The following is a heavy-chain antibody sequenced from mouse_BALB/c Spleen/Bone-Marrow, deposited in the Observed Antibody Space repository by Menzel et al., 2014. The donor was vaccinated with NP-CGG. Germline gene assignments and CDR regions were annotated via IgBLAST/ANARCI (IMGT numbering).Heavy chain of an antibody. D-gene: IGHD1-1*01. V-gene: IGHV2-6-5*01. CDR3: AKLGRSYYYFDV. J-gene: IGHJ1*01. CDR1: GFSLTDYG. CDR2: IWGGGST. Sequence: QVQLKQSGPGLVAPSQSLSITCTVSGFSLTDYGVSWIRQPPGKGLEWLGVIWGGGSTYYNSALKSRLSISKDNSKSQVFLKMNSLQTVDSAMYYCAKLGRSYYYFDVWGAGTTVTVSS.